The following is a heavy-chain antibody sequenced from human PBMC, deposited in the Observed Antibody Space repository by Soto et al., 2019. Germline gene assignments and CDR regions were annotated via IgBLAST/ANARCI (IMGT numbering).Heavy chain of an antibody. CDR1: GYSFTSYW. CDR2: IYPGYSDT. V-gene: IGHV5-51*01. Sequence: VASLKISCKVSGYSFTSYWIGWVRQMPGKGLEWMGIIYPGYSDTRYSPSFQGQVTISADKSISTAYLQWSSLKASDTAMYYCASPNSSSWSDAFDIWGQGTMVTVSS. J-gene: IGHJ3*02. CDR3: ASPNSSSWSDAFDI. D-gene: IGHD6-13*01.